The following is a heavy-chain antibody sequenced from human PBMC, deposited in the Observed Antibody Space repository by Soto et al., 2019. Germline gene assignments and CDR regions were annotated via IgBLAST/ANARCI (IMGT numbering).Heavy chain of an antibody. CDR3: ARRKISSSWYSYYFDY. Sequence: SETLSLTCTVSGGSISSYYWSWIRQPPGKGLEWIGYIYYSGSTSYNPSLKSRVTISVDTSKNQFSLKLSSVTAADTAVYYCARRKISSSWYSYYFDYWGQGTLVTVS. CDR1: GGSISSYY. D-gene: IGHD6-13*01. J-gene: IGHJ4*02. CDR2: IYYSGST. V-gene: IGHV4-59*08.